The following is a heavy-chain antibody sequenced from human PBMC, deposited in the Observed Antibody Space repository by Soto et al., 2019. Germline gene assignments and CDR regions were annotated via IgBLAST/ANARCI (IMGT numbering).Heavy chain of an antibody. D-gene: IGHD1-26*01. Sequence: ASVKVSCKASGFTFSNYGLNWVRQAPGQGLEWMGWVSANNGHTNYAQNLQGRVSMTTDTSTSTAYMELRGLRSDDTAVYYCARDLAKGGGSAGFDYWGQGTLVTVSS. CDR3: ARDLAKGGGSAGFDY. CDR1: GFTFSNYG. V-gene: IGHV1-18*01. CDR2: VSANNGHT. J-gene: IGHJ4*02.